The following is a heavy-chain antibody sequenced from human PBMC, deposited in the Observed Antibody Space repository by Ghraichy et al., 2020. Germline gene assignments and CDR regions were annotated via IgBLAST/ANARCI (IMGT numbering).Heavy chain of an antibody. Sequence: GGSLRLSCEGSGLSDYSMNWVRQSPGKGLEWGSYITRSSSFKSYADSVKGRFTISRDNAQNSLYLQMNSLRDEDTAVYYCARGSSVVRFYYYDGTAAWGQGNPVTVSS. CDR3: ARGSSVVRFYYYDGTAA. CDR1: GLSDYS. V-gene: IGHV3-48*02. CDR2: ITRSSSFK. D-gene: IGHD4-23*01. J-gene: IGHJ6*02.